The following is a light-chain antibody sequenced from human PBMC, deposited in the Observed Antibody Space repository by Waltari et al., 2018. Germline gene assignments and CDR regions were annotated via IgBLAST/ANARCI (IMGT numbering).Light chain of an antibody. J-gene: IGKJ1*01. CDR2: AAS. V-gene: IGKV1-39*01. CDR3: QQSDSVPRT. CDR1: QRIDNY. Sequence: DIQMTQSPSSLSASVGDRVTITCRASQRIDNYVNWYQQRPGKAPKLLIFAASRLQSGVPARFSGSGSGIEFTLSISTLQPEDFATYFCQQSDSVPRTFGQGTRVEI.